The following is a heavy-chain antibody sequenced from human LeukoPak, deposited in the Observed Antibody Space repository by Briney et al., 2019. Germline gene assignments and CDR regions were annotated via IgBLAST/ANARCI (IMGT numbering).Heavy chain of an antibody. V-gene: IGHV3-21*04. CDR1: GFTFSSYS. D-gene: IGHD4/OR15-4a*01. Sequence: GGSLRLSCAASGFTFSSYSMNWVRQAPGRGLEWVSSISSSSSYIYYADSVKGRFTISRDNAKNTLYLQMNSLRAEDTAVYYCARRAGAYSHPYDYWGQGTLVTVSS. CDR3: ARRAGAYSHPYDY. J-gene: IGHJ4*02. CDR2: ISSSSSYI.